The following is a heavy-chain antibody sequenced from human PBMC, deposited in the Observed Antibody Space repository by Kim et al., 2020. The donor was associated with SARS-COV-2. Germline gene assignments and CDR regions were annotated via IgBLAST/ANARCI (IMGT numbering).Heavy chain of an antibody. J-gene: IGHJ5*02. CDR1: GGSISSYY. CDR2: IYYSGST. D-gene: IGHD6-19*01. Sequence: SETLSLTCTVSGGSISSYYWSWIRQPPGKGLEWIGYIYYSGSTNYNPSLKSRVTISVDTSKNQFSLKLSSVTAADTAVYYCARVSAPARGWYDWFDPWGQETLVTVSS. CDR3: ARVSAPARGWYDWFDP. V-gene: IGHV4-59*01.